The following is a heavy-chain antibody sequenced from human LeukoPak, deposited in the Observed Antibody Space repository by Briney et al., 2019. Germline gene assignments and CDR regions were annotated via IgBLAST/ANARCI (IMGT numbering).Heavy chain of an antibody. CDR1: GVSISSGGYS. CDR2: IYHSGST. V-gene: IGHV4-30-2*01. J-gene: IGHJ6*02. CDR3: ARGPYYYDSSGYIYYYYGMDV. Sequence: PSQTLSLTCAVSGVSISSGGYSWSWIRQPPGKGLEWIGYIYHSGSTHYNPSLKSRVTISVDSSKNQFSLKLSSLTAADTAVYYCARGPYYYDSSGYIYYYYGMDVWGQGTTVTVSS. D-gene: IGHD3-22*01.